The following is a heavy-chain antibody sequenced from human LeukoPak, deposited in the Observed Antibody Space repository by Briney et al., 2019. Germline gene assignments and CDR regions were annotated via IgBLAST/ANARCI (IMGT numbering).Heavy chain of an antibody. V-gene: IGHV3-30-3*01. D-gene: IGHD3-9*01. CDR1: GFTFSSCA. CDR3: AKEGDFYDILTDY. CDR2: ISFDGSVK. Sequence: GRSLRLSCAASGFTFSSCAMHWVRQAPGKGLEWLAVISFDGSVKYYADSVKGRFTISRDNSKNTLYLQMNSLRAEDTAVYYCAKEGDFYDILTDYWGQGTLVTVSS. J-gene: IGHJ4*02.